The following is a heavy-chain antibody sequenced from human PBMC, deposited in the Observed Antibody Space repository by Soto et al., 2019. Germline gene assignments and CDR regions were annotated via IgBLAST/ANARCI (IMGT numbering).Heavy chain of an antibody. CDR2: INHDGSKT. CDR3: AREISYVSGGHLYYGMDV. J-gene: IGHJ6*02. CDR1: QFSFSSYW. D-gene: IGHD3-16*01. V-gene: IGHV3-74*01. Sequence: GGSLRLSCAASQFSFSSYWMHWVRQVPGKGPAWVSRINHDGSKTEYADSVKGRFTISRDNTNNTLYLQMNSLRVEDTAMYYCAREISYVSGGHLYYGMDVLGQGTAVTVSS.